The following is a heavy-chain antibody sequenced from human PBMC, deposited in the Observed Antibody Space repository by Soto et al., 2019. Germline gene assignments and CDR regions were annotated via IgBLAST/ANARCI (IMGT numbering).Heavy chain of an antibody. CDR3: ARHEGPRITIFGVVIMDYYYYGMDV. J-gene: IGHJ6*02. CDR2: IYYSGST. CDR1: GASISSSSHY. Sequence: SETLSLTCTVFGASISSSSHYWGWIRQPPGKGLEWFGSIYYSGSTYYNPSLKSRVTISVDTSKNQFSLKLSSVTAADTAVYYCARHEGPRITIFGVVIMDYYYYGMDVWGQGTTVS. V-gene: IGHV4-39*01. D-gene: IGHD3-3*01.